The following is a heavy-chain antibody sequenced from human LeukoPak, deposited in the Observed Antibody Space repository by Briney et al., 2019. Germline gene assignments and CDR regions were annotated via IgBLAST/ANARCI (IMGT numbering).Heavy chain of an antibody. CDR1: GFTFSADV. D-gene: IGHD5-18*01. CDR3: AFSPLGNNYGYAY. CDR2: LSEGGDSS. Sequence: GGSLRLSCDTSGFTFSADVMNWVRQAPGKGLEWGSSLSEGGDSSYYADSVKGRFTVDRNNSPNTLYLQMTAVTVVYTALYCCAFSPLGNNYGYAYWGQGTLVIVSS. J-gene: IGHJ4*02. V-gene: IGHV3-23*01.